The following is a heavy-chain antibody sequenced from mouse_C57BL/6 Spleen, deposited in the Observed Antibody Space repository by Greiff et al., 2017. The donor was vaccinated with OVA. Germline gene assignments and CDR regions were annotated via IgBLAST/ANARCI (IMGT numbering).Heavy chain of an antibody. V-gene: IGHV1-76*01. J-gene: IGHJ4*01. CDR3: AMIGSSGYYAMDY. CDR2: IYPGSGNT. CDR1: GYTFTDYY. Sequence: QVQLKQSGAELVRPGASVKLSCKASGYTFTDYYINWVKQRPGQGLEWIARIYPGSGNTYYNEKFKGKATLTAEKSSSTAYMQLSSLTSEDSAVYFCAMIGSSGYYAMDYWGQGTSVTVSS. D-gene: IGHD3-2*02.